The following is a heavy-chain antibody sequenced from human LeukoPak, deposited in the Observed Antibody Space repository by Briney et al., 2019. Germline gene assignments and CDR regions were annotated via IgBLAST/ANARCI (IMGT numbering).Heavy chain of an antibody. V-gene: IGHV4-34*01. CDR2: INHSGST. J-gene: IGHJ3*02. CDR3: ARENQLLSDAFDI. Sequence: PSETLSLTCAVYGGSFSGYYWSWLRQPPGKGLEWMGEINHSGSTNYNPSLKSRVTISVDTSKNQFSLKLSSVTAADTAVYYCARENQLLSDAFDIWGQGTMVTVSS. D-gene: IGHD2-2*01. CDR1: GGSFSGYY.